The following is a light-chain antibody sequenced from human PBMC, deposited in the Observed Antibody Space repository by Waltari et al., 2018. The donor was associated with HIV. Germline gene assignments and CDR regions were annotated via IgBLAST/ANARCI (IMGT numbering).Light chain of an antibody. CDR3: MQGTHFLT. J-gene: IGKJ4*01. Sequence: LGQSASVSCKSSQSLESTDGNTYLNWFHQRPGHPPRRLIYKVSNRDSGVSDRFSGSGSGTEFTLKITTVEAEDAGIYFCMQGTHFLTFGGGTKV. CDR2: KVS. CDR1: QSLESTDGNTY. V-gene: IGKV2-30*01.